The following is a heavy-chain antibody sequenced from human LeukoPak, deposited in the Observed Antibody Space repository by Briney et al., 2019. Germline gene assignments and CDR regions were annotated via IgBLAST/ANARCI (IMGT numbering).Heavy chain of an antibody. V-gene: IGHV3-30*18. D-gene: IGHD4-23*01. J-gene: IGHJ4*02. Sequence: PGRSLRLSCAASGFTFSSYGIHWVRQAPGKGLEWVALISHDGSKKYYADSVKGRFTISSDNSKNTLYLQMNSLRAEDTAVYYCAKDRVPWATVVAFDYWGQGTLVTVSS. CDR3: AKDRVPWATVVAFDY. CDR1: GFTFSSYG. CDR2: ISHDGSKK.